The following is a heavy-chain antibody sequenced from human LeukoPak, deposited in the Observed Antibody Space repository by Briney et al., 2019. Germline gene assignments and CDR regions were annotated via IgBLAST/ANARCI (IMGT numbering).Heavy chain of an antibody. J-gene: IGHJ5*02. V-gene: IGHV4-39*01. Sequence: SETLCLTCTVPGGSISSSSYYWGWIRQPPGKGLEWIGSIYYSGSTYYNPSLKSRVTISEDTSKNQFSLKLSSVTAADTAVYYCARLSLENNWFDPWGQGTLVPVSS. CDR1: GGSISSSSYY. CDR3: ARLSLENNWFDP. CDR2: IYYSGST. D-gene: IGHD1-1*01.